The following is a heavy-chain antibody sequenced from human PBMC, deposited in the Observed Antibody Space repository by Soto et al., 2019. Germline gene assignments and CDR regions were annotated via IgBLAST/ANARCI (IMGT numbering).Heavy chain of an antibody. CDR3: ARGEAYYYDTKRGGEFDY. CDR2: IYHSGST. D-gene: IGHD3-22*01. V-gene: IGHV4-30-2*01. J-gene: IGHJ4*02. Sequence: QLQLQESGSGLVKPSQTLSLTCAVSGGSISSGGYSWSWIRQPPGKGLEWIGYIYHSGSTYYNPSLKSRVTISLDRSKNQFSLKLSSVTAADTAVYYCARGEAYYYDTKRGGEFDYWGQGTLVTVSS. CDR1: GGSISSGGYS.